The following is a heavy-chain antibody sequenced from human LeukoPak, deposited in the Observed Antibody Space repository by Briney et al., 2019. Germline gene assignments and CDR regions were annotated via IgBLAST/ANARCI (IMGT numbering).Heavy chain of an antibody. CDR1: GVSISSSGYY. CDR2: IYYSGTT. Sequence: SETLSLTCTVSGVSISSSGYYWGWIRQPPGKGLEWRGSIYYSGTTYYNPSLKSGVAISVATSKNQFSQKLSSLTDANTAFYYCPRHVGYEYVYSWGQRAPVTASS. J-gene: IGHJ4*02. D-gene: IGHD5-12*01. CDR3: PRHVGYEYVYS. V-gene: IGHV4-39*01.